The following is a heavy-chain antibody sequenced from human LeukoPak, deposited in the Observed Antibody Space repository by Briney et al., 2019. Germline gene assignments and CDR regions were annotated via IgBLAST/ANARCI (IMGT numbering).Heavy chain of an antibody. CDR1: GGSLNGHY. CDR3: AQSLGSSNWIGNWFDP. CDR2: INDSGTT. D-gene: IGHD6-13*01. J-gene: IGHJ5*02. Sequence: SETLSLTCVVYGGSLNGHYWNWIRQTPGKGLEWIGEINDSGTTKYNPSLKSRVSISSDTSKNQFSLKVSSVTAADRGVYYCAQSLGSSNWIGNWFDPWGQGTLVTVSS. V-gene: IGHV4-34*01.